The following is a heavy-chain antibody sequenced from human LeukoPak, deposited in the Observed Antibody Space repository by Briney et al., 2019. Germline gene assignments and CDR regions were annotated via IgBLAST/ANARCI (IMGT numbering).Heavy chain of an antibody. V-gene: IGHV4-34*01. Sequence: PSETLSLTCAVYGGSFSGYYWSWIRQPPGKGLEWIGEINHSGSTNYNPSLKSRVTISVDTSKNQFSLKLSSVTAADTAVYYCARVLVVGYGMDVWGQGTTVTVSS. CDR1: GGSFSGYY. CDR3: ARVLVVGYGMDV. D-gene: IGHD1-26*01. CDR2: INHSGST. J-gene: IGHJ6*02.